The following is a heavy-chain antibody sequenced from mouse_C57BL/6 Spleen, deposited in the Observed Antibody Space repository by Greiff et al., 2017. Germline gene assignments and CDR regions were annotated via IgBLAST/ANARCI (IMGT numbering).Heavy chain of an antibody. CDR1: GYAFSSYW. D-gene: IGHD1-1*01. Sequence: QVQLQQSGAELVKPGASVKISCKASGYAFSSYWMNWVKQRPGKGLEWIGQIYPGDGDTNYNGKFKGKATLTADKSSSTAYMQLSSLTSEDSAVYFCARSDYGSRLFAYWGQGTLVTVSA. CDR3: ARSDYGSRLFAY. CDR2: IYPGDGDT. V-gene: IGHV1-80*01. J-gene: IGHJ3*01.